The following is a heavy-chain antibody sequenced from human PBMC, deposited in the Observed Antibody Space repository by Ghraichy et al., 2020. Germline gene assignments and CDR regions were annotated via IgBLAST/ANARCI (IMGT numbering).Heavy chain of an antibody. V-gene: IGHV3-7*01. CDR3: ARDPGQRRGSTYCDLFDV. D-gene: IGHD3-10*01. CDR2: IKQDESVK. CDR1: GFTFSSYW. Sequence: GGSLRLSCAASGFTFSSYWMTWLRQAPGKGLEWVANIKQDESVKNYLDSVKGRFTISRDNARSSLFLQMNSLRAEDTAIYYCARDPGQRRGSTYCDLFDVWGQGTMVTVSS. J-gene: IGHJ3*01.